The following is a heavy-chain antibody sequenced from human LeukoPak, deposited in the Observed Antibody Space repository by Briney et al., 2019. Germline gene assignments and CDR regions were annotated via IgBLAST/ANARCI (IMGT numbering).Heavy chain of an antibody. D-gene: IGHD5/OR15-5a*01. V-gene: IGHV4-34*01. CDR1: GGSFSGYY. CDR2: INHSGST. CDR3: ASARGFSVRWFDP. Sequence: SETLSLTCAVYGGSFSGYYWSWIRQPPGKGLEWIGEINHSGSTNYNPSLKSRVTISVDTSKNQFSLKLSSVTAADTAVYYCASARGFSVRWFDPWGQGTLVTVSS. J-gene: IGHJ5*02.